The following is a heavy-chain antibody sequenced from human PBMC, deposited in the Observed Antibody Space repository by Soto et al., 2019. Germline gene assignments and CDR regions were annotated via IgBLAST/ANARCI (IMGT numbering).Heavy chain of an antibody. D-gene: IGHD3-3*01. CDR2: ISGSGGST. J-gene: IGHJ4*02. V-gene: IGHV3-23*01. CDR3: AKSYGDTWRHYYFDY. Sequence: PGGSLRLSCAASRFTFSGYSMSWVRQAPGKGLEWVSGISGSGGSTYYADSVNGRFTISRDNSESTLFLQMNSLRAEDTALYYCAKSYGDTWRHYYFDYWGQGTLVTVSS. CDR1: RFTFSGYS.